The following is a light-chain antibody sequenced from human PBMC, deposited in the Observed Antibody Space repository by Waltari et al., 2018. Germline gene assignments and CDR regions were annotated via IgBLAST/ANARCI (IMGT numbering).Light chain of an antibody. V-gene: IGLV2-8*01. Sequence: QSALTQPPSASGSPGQSVTISCTGTSSDVGGYNYVSWYQHHPGQAPKLMIYAVSKRPAGVPDRFSGSKSGNPASLTVSGLQAEDEADYYCSSYAGSNNVFGGGTKLTVL. CDR1: SSDVGGYNY. CDR2: AVS. J-gene: IGLJ2*01. CDR3: SSYAGSNNV.